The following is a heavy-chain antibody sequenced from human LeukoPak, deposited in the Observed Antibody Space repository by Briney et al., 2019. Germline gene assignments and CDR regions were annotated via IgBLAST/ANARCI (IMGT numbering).Heavy chain of an antibody. J-gene: IGHJ4*02. CDR3: ARHNHNKGDY. D-gene: IGHD1-14*01. Sequence: PSETLSLTCTVSGGSISSSSYYWGWIRQPPGKGLEWIGSIYYSGSTYYNPSLKSRVTISVDTSKNQFSLKLSSVTAADTAVYYCARHNHNKGDYWGQGTLVTVSS. CDR2: IYYSGST. CDR1: GGSISSSSYY. V-gene: IGHV4-39*01.